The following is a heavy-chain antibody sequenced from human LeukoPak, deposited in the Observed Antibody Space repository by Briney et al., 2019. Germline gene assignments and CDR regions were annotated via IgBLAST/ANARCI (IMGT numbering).Heavy chain of an antibody. CDR3: ARYYYDSSGYYYYFDY. CDR2: MNPNSGNT. Sequence: ASVKVSCKASGYTFTSYDFNWLRQATGQGLEWMGWMNPNSGNTGYAQKFQGWVTMTRDTSISTAYMELSRLRSDDTAVYYCARYYYDSSGYYYYFDYWGQGTLVTVSS. CDR1: GYTFTSYD. J-gene: IGHJ4*02. D-gene: IGHD3-22*01. V-gene: IGHV1-8*01.